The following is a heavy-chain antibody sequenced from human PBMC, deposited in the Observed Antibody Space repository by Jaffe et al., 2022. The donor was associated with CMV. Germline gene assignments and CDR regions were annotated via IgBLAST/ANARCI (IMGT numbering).Heavy chain of an antibody. CDR2: IKTKGTT. CDR1: GFTFSKAW. CDR3: TTDTVEMGASALDY. V-gene: IGHV3-15*01. D-gene: IGHD2-15*01. Sequence: EVQLVESGGGLVKPGGSLRLSCAASGFTFSKAWMSWVRQAPGKGLEWVGRIKTKGTTDYAAFVKGRFTISRDDSKNTVYLQLNSLKTEDTGVYYCTTDTVEMGASALDYWGQGTLVIVSS. J-gene: IGHJ4*02.